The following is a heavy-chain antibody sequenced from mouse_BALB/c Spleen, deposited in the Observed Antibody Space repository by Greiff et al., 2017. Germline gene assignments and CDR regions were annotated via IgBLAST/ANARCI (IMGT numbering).Heavy chain of an antibody. Sequence: EVQLQESGPGLVKPSQSLSLTCTVTGYSITSDYAWNWIRQFPGNKLEWMGYISYSGSTSYNPSLKSRISITRDTSKNQFFLQLNSVTTEDTATYYCARLGGNYFDYWGQGTTLTVSS. J-gene: IGHJ2*01. V-gene: IGHV3-2*02. D-gene: IGHD1-1*02. CDR1: GYSITSDYA. CDR3: ARLGGNYFDY. CDR2: ISYSGST.